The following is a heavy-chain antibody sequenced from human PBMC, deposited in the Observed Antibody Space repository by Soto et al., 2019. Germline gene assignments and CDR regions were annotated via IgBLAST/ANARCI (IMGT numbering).Heavy chain of an antibody. D-gene: IGHD3-10*01. Sequence: EVQLLESGGGLVQPGGSLRLSCAASGFTFSSYAMSWVRQAPGKGLEWVSAISGSGGSTYYADSGKGRFTISRDNSENTRYVQMNSLGAEDPAVYYGAHASGWCGELDYWGQGTLVTVSS. J-gene: IGHJ4*02. V-gene: IGHV3-23*01. CDR2: ISGSGGST. CDR1: GFTFSSYA. CDR3: AHASGWCGELDY.